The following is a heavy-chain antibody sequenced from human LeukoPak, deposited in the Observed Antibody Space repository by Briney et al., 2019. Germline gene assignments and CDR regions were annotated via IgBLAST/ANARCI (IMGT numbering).Heavy chain of an antibody. CDR2: VYHSGSS. Sequence: SETLSLTCTVSGGSISGSNYYWGWLRQPPGKGLEWIGNVYHSGSSYCNLSLKSRVTISVDTSKNQFSLKLSSVTAADTAVYYCAGQGDSSGYYYPSFDYWGQGTLVTVSS. J-gene: IGHJ4*02. D-gene: IGHD3-22*01. CDR3: AGQGDSSGYYYPSFDY. V-gene: IGHV4-39*01. CDR1: GGSISGSNYY.